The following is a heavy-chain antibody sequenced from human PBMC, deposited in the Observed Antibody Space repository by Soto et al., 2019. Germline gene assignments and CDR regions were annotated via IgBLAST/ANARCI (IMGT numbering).Heavy chain of an antibody. CDR3: AKAYCSSTSCASDY. V-gene: IGHV3-23*01. J-gene: IGHJ4*02. CDR1: GFTFSSYA. D-gene: IGHD2-2*01. CDR2: ISGGGDIT. Sequence: GGSLGLSCAASGFTFSSYAMNWVRQAPGKGLEWVSDISGGGDITYYADSVKGRFTISRVNSKNTLYLQMNSLRAEDTAVYYCAKAYCSSTSCASDYWGQGTLVTVSS.